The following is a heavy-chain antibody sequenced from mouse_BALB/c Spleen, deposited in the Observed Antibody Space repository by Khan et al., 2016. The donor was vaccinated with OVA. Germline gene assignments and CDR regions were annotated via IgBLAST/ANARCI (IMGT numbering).Heavy chain of an antibody. V-gene: IGHV1S137*01. J-gene: IGHJ3*01. CDR1: GYTFTDFT. Sequence: VQLQESGAELVRPGVSVKISCKGSGYTFTDFTMHWVKQSHAMSLEWIGVISTYYGDATYNQKFKDKATMTVDKSSSTAYMELARLTSEDSAIYYCTRGGGGNRFAYWGQGTLVTVS. CDR3: TRGGGGNRFAY. CDR2: ISTYYGDA.